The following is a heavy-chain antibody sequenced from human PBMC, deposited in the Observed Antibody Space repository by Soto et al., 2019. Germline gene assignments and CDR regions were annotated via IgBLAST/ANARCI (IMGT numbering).Heavy chain of an antibody. Sequence: SETLSLTCSISGASISSYYWSWIRQPPGKGLEWIGYIYYSGGTKYNPSLKSRVTISVDRSKNQFSLKLSSVTAADTAVYYCAREVRAFDIWGQGTMVTV. CDR3: AREVRAFDI. J-gene: IGHJ3*02. CDR1: GASISSYY. CDR2: IYYSGGT. D-gene: IGHD1-1*01. V-gene: IGHV4-59*01.